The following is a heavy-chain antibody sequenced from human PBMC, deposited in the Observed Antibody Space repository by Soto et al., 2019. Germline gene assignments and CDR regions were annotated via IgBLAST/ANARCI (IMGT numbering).Heavy chain of an antibody. CDR2: FDPEDGET. CDR3: ATGKRGYSGYDLNY. V-gene: IGHV1-24*01. Sequence: ASVKVSCKVSGYTLTELSMHWVRQAPGKGLEWMGGFDPEDGETIYAQKFQGRVTMTEDTSTDTAYMELSSLRSEDTAVYYCATGKRGYSGYDLNYWGQGTLVTFSS. CDR1: GYTLTELS. D-gene: IGHD5-12*01. J-gene: IGHJ4*02.